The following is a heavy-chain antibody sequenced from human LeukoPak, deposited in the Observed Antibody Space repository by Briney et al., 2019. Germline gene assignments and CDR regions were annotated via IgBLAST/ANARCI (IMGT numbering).Heavy chain of an antibody. D-gene: IGHD3-22*01. J-gene: IGHJ4*02. CDR3: ARGLGVVITSYYFDY. V-gene: IGHV4-39*07. CDR2: IYYSGST. CDR1: GGSISSSSYY. Sequence: SETLSLTCTVSGGSISSSSYYWGWIRQPPGKGLEWIGSIYYSGSTYYNPSLKSRVTISVDTSKNQFSLKLSSVTAADTAVYYCARGLGVVITSYYFDYWGQGTLVTVSS.